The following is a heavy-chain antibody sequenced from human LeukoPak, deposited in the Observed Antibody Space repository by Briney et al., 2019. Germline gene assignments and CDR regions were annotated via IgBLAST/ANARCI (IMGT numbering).Heavy chain of an antibody. CDR2: IYHSGST. V-gene: IGHV4-38-2*02. CDR3: ARDFEERWVGYCTNGVCYKDYYYYYMDV. Sequence: PSETLSLTCAVSGYSISSGYYWGWIRQPPGKGLEWIGSIYHSGSTYYNPSLKSRVTISVDTSKNQFSLKLSSVTAADTAVYYCARDFEERWVGYCTNGVCYKDYYYYYMDVWGKGTTVTVSS. J-gene: IGHJ6*03. D-gene: IGHD2-8*01. CDR1: GYSISSGYY.